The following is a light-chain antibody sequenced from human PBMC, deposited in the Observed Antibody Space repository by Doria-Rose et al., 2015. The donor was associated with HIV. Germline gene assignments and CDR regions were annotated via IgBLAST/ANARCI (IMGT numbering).Light chain of an antibody. V-gene: IGKV4-1*01. J-gene: IGKJ3*01. CDR2: WAS. CDR1: QSLLYTSTNY. CDR3: QQYYDTPS. Sequence: DIQMTQSPESLGMSLGERATLNCKSNQSLLYTSTNYLAWYQQKPGQTPQLLIYWASTRQSGVPARFSGSGSGADFTLTISSLEAEDVAVYYCQQYYDTPSFGPGTTVDIK.